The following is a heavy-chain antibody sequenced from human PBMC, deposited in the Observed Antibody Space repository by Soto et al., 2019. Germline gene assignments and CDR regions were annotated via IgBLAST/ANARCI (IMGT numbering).Heavy chain of an antibody. Sequence: QVQLVQSGAEVKKPGASVKVSCKASGYTFTNYGISWVRQAPGQGLEWMGWINAYNGNTKSAQKLQGRVTLTTDTSTSTAYMELRILRSDDTAVYYCARDAAAGLHDCWGQGTLVTVSS. V-gene: IGHV1-18*01. CDR3: ARDAAAGLHDC. J-gene: IGHJ4*02. CDR1: GYTFTNYG. CDR2: INAYNGNT. D-gene: IGHD6-13*01.